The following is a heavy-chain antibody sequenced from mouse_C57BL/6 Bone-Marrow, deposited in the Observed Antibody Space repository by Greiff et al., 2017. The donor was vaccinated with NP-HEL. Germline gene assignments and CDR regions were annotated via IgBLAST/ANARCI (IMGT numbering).Heavy chain of an antibody. J-gene: IGHJ4*01. CDR3: ARMGWSGYYFYAMDY. Sequence: QVQLQQSGAELARPGASVKLSCKASGYTFTSYGISWVKQRTGQGLEWIGEIYPRSGNTYYNEKFKGKATLTADKSSSTAYMELRSLTSEDSAVYFCARMGWSGYYFYAMDYWGQGTSVTVSS. D-gene: IGHD2-3*01. V-gene: IGHV1-81*01. CDR2: IYPRSGNT. CDR1: GYTFTSYG.